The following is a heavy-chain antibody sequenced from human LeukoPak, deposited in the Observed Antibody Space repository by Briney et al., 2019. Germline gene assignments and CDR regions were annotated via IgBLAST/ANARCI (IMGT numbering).Heavy chain of an antibody. V-gene: IGHV3-30*18. D-gene: IGHD2-15*01. J-gene: IGHJ4*02. CDR2: ISYDGSNK. CDR1: GFTFSSYG. CDR3: AKAHQYCSGGSCYSGLFDY. Sequence: SGGSLRLSCAASGFTFSSYGMHWVRQAPGKGLEWVAVISYDGSNKYYADSVKGRFTISRDNSKNTLYLQMNSLRAEDTAVYYCAKAHQYCSGGSCYSGLFDYWGQGTLVTVSS.